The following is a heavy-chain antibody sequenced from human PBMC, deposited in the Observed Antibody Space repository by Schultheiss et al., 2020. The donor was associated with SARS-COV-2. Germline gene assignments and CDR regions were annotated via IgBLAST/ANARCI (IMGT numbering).Heavy chain of an antibody. Sequence: GESLKISCAASGFTFSNFWMSWVRQVPGKGLEWVANINQDGSEKNYLDAVKGRFTISRDNAKNSLYLQMNSLRAEDTAVYYCARDPNSYGDYWGQGTLVTVSS. V-gene: IGHV3-7*01. CDR2: INQDGSEK. D-gene: IGHD5-18*01. CDR3: ARDPNSYGDY. J-gene: IGHJ4*02. CDR1: GFTFSNFW.